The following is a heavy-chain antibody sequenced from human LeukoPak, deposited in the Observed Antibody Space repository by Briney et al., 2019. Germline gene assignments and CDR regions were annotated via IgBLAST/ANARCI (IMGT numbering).Heavy chain of an antibody. Sequence: SETLSLTCTVSGGSISSSSYYWGWIRQPPGKGLEWIGSIYYSGSTYYNPSLKSRVTISVDTSKNQFSLKLSSVTAADTAVYYCARKYCSGGSCYSGAVWFDPWGQGTLVTVSS. CDR3: ARKYCSGGSCYSGAVWFDP. D-gene: IGHD2-15*01. J-gene: IGHJ5*02. V-gene: IGHV4-39*07. CDR2: IYYSGST. CDR1: GGSISSSSYY.